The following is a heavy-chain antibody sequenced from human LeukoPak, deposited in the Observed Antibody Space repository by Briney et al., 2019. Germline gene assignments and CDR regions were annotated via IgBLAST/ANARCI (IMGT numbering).Heavy chain of an antibody. Sequence: GGSLRLSCAASGFTFSSYAMHWVRQAPGKGLEWVAVISYDGSNKYYADSVKGRFTISRDNSKNTLYLQMNSLRAEDTAVYYCAKVWDDSSATRDFDYWGQGTLVTVSS. CDR3: AKVWDDSSATRDFDY. V-gene: IGHV3-30-3*01. CDR2: ISYDGSNK. CDR1: GFTFSSYA. J-gene: IGHJ4*02. D-gene: IGHD3-22*01.